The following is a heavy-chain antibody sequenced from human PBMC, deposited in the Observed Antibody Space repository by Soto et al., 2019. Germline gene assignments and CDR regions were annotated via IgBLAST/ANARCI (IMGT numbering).Heavy chain of an antibody. Sequence: GGSLRLSCAASGFTFSSHGMHWVRQAPGKGLEWVAVIWYDGSNKYYADSVKGRFTISRDNSKNTLYLQMNSPRAEDTAVYYCARDLYDSSGYPIDYWGQGTLVTVSS. CDR3: ARDLYDSSGYPIDY. V-gene: IGHV3-33*01. D-gene: IGHD3-22*01. J-gene: IGHJ4*02. CDR1: GFTFSSHG. CDR2: IWYDGSNK.